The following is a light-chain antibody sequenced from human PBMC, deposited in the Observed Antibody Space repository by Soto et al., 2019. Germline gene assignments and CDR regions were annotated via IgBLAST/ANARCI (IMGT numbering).Light chain of an antibody. CDR2: DAS. Sequence: DIQMTQSPSTLSASVGDRVTITCRASQSISSWLAWYQQKPGKAPKLLIYDASSLESGVPSRFGGSGSGTEFALTISSRQPDDFTTYYCQQYNSYSGTFGQGTKVEIK. J-gene: IGKJ1*01. CDR1: QSISSW. V-gene: IGKV1-5*01. CDR3: QQYNSYSGT.